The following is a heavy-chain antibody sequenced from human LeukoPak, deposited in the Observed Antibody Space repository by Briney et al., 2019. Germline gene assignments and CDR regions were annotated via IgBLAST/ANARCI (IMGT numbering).Heavy chain of an antibody. V-gene: IGHV4-59*01. CDR3: ASRLMVYATRTTVKGRNDY. CDR1: GGSISSYY. Sequence: PSETLSLTCSVSGGSISSYYWSWIRQPPGKGLEWIGYIYYSGSTNYNPSLKSRVAISVDTSKNQFSLKLSSVTAADTAVYYCASRLMVYATRTTVKGRNDYWGQGTLVTVSS. J-gene: IGHJ4*02. CDR2: IYYSGST. D-gene: IGHD2-8*01.